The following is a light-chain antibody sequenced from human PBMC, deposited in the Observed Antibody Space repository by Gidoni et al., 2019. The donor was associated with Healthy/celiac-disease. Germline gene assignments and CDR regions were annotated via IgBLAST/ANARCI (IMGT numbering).Light chain of an antibody. CDR3: QQSYSTAIT. CDR1: QSISSY. Sequence: DIQMTQSPSSLSASVGDRVTLTCRASQSISSYLNWYQQKPGKAPKLLIYAASSLQRGVPSRFSGSGSGTDFTLTISSLQPEDFATYYCQQSYSTAITFGQXTRLEIK. V-gene: IGKV1-39*01. CDR2: AAS. J-gene: IGKJ5*01.